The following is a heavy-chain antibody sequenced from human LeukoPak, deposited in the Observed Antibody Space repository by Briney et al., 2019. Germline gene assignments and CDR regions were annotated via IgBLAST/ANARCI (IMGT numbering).Heavy chain of an antibody. Sequence: SLRLSCAASGFTSSMFGIHWVRQAPGKGLEWVAAISPDGKKDYYTESVRGRFTVSRDNSYNMIYLQMNSLRGEDSAVYYCAKINNYDDYWGQGTLVTVSS. D-gene: IGHD3-22*01. CDR3: AKINNYDDY. V-gene: IGHV3-30*18. J-gene: IGHJ4*02. CDR1: GFTSSMFG. CDR2: ISPDGKKD.